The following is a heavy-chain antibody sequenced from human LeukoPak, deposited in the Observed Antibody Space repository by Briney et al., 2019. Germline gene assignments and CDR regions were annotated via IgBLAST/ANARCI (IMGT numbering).Heavy chain of an antibody. D-gene: IGHD3-22*01. CDR1: GYSFTSYR. CDR2: IYPGDSDT. Sequence: GESLKISCKGSGYSFTSYRIGWVRQMPGKGLEWMGIIYPGDSDTRYSPSFQGQVTISADKSISTAYLQWSSLKASDTAMYYCTRRYYYDSSGYYDYWGQGTLVTVSS. CDR3: TRRYYYDSSGYYDY. J-gene: IGHJ4*02. V-gene: IGHV5-51*01.